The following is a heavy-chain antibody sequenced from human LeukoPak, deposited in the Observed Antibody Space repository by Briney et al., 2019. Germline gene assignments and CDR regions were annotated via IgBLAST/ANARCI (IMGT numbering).Heavy chain of an antibody. J-gene: IGHJ4*02. Sequence: QPGGSLRLSCAASGFTFSTFAMPWVRQAPGKGLEWVAVISYDGNNKYYADSVKGRFTISRDNSKNTLYLQMNSLRVEDTAVYYCARDHGSSGWYETVDYWGQGTLVTVSS. V-gene: IGHV3-30-3*01. CDR3: ARDHGSSGWYETVDY. CDR2: ISYDGNNK. CDR1: GFTFSTFA. D-gene: IGHD6-19*01.